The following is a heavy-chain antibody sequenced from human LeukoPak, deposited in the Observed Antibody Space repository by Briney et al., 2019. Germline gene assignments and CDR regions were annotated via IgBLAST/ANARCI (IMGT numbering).Heavy chain of an antibody. CDR1: GFTVSSNY. V-gene: IGHV3-53*04. D-gene: IGHD3-22*01. J-gene: IGHJ4*02. CDR2: IYSGGST. Sequence: GGSLRLSCAASGFTVSSNYMSWVRQAPGKGLEWVSVIYSGGSTYFADSVKGRFTISRHNSKNTLYLQINSLRAEDTAVYYCAADPSYSSGYRYYFDYWGQGTLVTVSS. CDR3: AADPSYSSGYRYYFDY.